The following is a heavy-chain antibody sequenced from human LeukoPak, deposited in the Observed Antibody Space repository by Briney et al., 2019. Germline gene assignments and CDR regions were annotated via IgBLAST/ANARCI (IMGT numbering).Heavy chain of an antibody. V-gene: IGHV3-33*08. CDR2: IWYDGSNK. CDR1: GFTFSSYG. D-gene: IGHD6-13*01. Sequence: GGSLRLSCAAAGFTFSSYGMHWVRQAPGKGLEWVAVIWYDGSNKYYADSVKGRFTISRDNSKNTLYLQMNSLRAEDTAVFYCARERGYSSRTFDYWGQGTLVTVSS. CDR3: ARERGYSSRTFDY. J-gene: IGHJ4*02.